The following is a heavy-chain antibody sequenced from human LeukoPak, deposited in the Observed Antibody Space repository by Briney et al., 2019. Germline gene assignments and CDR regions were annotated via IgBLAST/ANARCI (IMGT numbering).Heavy chain of an antibody. J-gene: IGHJ2*01. CDR2: ISYDETNK. CDR1: GFTFSSYA. D-gene: IGHD4-23*01. CDR3: AKNNDYGGSYWYFDL. Sequence: GTSLRLSCAASGFTFSSYAIHWVRQAPGKGLEWVAVISYDETNKYYEDSVKGRFTISRDSSKNTLYLQMSSLRDEDTAVYYCAKNNDYGGSYWYFDLWGRGTLVTVSS. V-gene: IGHV3-30*04.